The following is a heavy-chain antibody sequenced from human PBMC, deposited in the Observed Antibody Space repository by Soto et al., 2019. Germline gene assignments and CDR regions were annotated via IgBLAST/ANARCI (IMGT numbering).Heavy chain of an antibody. CDR1: GFTFTGHY. CDR2: INPNSAGT. J-gene: IGHJ4*02. V-gene: IGHV1-2*02. CDR3: AKSGSFFSPSLGYFDY. Sequence: ASVKVSCKASGFTFTGHYIHWVRQSPGQGLEWMGWINPNSAGTSYAQKCQCRVTMTRDTSITTAYMELSRLSSDDTAVYYCAKSGSFFSPSLGYFDYWGQGTLFTVSS. D-gene: IGHD1-26*01.